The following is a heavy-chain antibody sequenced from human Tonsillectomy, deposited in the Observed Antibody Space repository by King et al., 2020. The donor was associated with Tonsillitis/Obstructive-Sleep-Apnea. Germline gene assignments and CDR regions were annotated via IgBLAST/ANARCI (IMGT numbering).Heavy chain of an antibody. CDR2: ISWNSGSI. D-gene: IGHD5-24*01. CDR1: GFTFDDYA. V-gene: IGHV3-9*01. Sequence: VQLVESGGGLVQPGRSLRLSCAASGFTFDDYAMHWVRQAPGKGLEWVSGISWNSGSIGYADSVKGRFTISRDNAKNSLYLQMNSLRAEDTALYYCAKGQAPMATIEDSFDYWGQGTLVTVSS. J-gene: IGHJ4*02. CDR3: AKGQAPMATIEDSFDY.